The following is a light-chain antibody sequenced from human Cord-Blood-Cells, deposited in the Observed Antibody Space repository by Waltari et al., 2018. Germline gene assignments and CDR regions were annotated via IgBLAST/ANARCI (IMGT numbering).Light chain of an antibody. CDR1: QGISCY. Sequence: AIRMTKSPSSLSASTGDRVTITCRASQGISCYLAWYQQKPGKAPKLLIYAASTLQSGVPSRFSGSGSGTDFTLTISCLQSEDFATYYCQQYYSYPLTFGGGTKVEIK. V-gene: IGKV1-8*01. CDR3: QQYYSYPLT. CDR2: AAS. J-gene: IGKJ4*01.